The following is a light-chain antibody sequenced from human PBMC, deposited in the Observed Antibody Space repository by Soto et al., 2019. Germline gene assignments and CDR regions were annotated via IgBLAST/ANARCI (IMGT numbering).Light chain of an antibody. J-gene: IGKJ5*01. CDR1: QSVGSN. V-gene: IGKV3-15*01. Sequence: IVMTHSPATLSASSGESATLSCRASQSVGSNLGWYQQKPGQAPRLLIYGASTRSPGIPARFGGSGSGTEFTLTISSLQSEDFAVYYCPHWKQWSPFGQGTRLDIE. CDR2: GAS. CDR3: PHWKQWSP.